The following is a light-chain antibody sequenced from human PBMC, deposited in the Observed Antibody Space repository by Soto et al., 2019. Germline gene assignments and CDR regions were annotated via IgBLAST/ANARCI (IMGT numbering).Light chain of an antibody. V-gene: IGKV3-20*01. CDR2: GAS. Sequence: IVLTQSPGTLSLSPGERATLSCRASQSVSNNYLAWYQQKPGQAPRLRTYGASNRATGIPDRFSGSGSGTDFTLTISRLEPEDFAVYYCQQYGSSGTFGQGTKVDIK. J-gene: IGKJ1*01. CDR3: QQYGSSGT. CDR1: QSVSNNY.